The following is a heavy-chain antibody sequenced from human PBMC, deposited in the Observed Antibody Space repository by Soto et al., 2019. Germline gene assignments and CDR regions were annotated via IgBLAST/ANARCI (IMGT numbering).Heavy chain of an antibody. D-gene: IGHD4-17*01. V-gene: IGHV3-23*01. CDR2: ISGSGGST. CDR1: GFTFRSYA. CDR3: AKSATVTTSNDAFDI. Sequence: EVQPLESGGGLVQPGGSLRLSCAASGFTFRSYAMSWVRQAPGKGLEWVSAISGSGGSTYYADPVKGRFTISRDNSKNTLYLQMNSLRAEDTAVYYCAKSATVTTSNDAFDIWGQGTMVTVSS. J-gene: IGHJ3*02.